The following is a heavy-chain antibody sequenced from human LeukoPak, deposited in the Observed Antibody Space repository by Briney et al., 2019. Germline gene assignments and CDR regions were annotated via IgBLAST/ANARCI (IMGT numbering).Heavy chain of an antibody. D-gene: IGHD5-12*01. CDR3: AGPTRSYSGYDFPAY. V-gene: IGHV1-69*05. CDR2: IIPIFGTA. CDR1: GGTFSSNA. J-gene: IGHJ4*02. Sequence: SVKVSCKASGGTFSSNAISWVRQAPGQGLEWMGGIIPIFGTANYAQKFQGRVTITTDESTSTAYMELSSLRSEDTAVYYCAGPTRSYSGYDFPAYWGQGTLVTVSS.